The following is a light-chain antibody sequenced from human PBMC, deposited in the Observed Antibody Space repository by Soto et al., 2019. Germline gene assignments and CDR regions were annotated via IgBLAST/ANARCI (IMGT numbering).Light chain of an antibody. Sequence: QSVLTQPPSASGSPGQSVTISCSGTSSDVGGYNYVSWHQQHPGKATKLMIYEVSKRPSGVPDRFSGSKSGNTASLIVSWLQAEDEADYYCSSYAGSNNFVFGTGTKVTVL. CDR1: SSDVGGYNY. J-gene: IGLJ1*01. CDR3: SSYAGSNNFV. V-gene: IGLV2-8*01. CDR2: EVS.